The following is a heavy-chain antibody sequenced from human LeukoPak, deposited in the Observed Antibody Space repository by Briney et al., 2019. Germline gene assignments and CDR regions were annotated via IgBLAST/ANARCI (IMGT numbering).Heavy chain of an antibody. CDR3: ARVGYYDSSGYSDY. J-gene: IGHJ4*02. CDR2: IFYSGST. CDR1: SGSISTSNYY. D-gene: IGHD3-22*01. Sequence: SETLSLTCTVSSGSISTSNYYWGWVRQPPGKALEWIGNIFYSGSTYYSPSLKSRVTISLDTSRNQFSLKLNSVTAADTAVYYCARVGYYDSSGYSDYWGQGTLVTVSS. V-gene: IGHV4-39*07.